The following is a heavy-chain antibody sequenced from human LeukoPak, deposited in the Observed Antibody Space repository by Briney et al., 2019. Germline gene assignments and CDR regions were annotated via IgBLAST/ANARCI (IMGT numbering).Heavy chain of an antibody. CDR3: ARDSSYYYYDSSGYFDY. CDR1: GYFISSGYY. J-gene: IGHJ4*02. Sequence: SETLSLTCAVSGYFISSGYYWGWIRQPPEKGLEWIGSIYYSGSTNYNPSLKSRVTISVDTSKNQFSLKLSSVTAADTAVYYCARDSSYYYYDSSGYFDYWGQGTLVTVSS. CDR2: IYYSGST. D-gene: IGHD3-22*01. V-gene: IGHV4-38-2*02.